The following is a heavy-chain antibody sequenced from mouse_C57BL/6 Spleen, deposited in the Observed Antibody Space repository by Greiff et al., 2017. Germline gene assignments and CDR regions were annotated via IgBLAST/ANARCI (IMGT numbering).Heavy chain of an antibody. CDR3: AREGFSYYGRGFAY. V-gene: IGHV3-1*01. D-gene: IGHD1-1*01. CDR2: ISYSGST. Sequence: EVQLQESGPGMVKPSQSLSLTCTVTGYSITSGYDWHWIRHFPGNKLEWMGYISYSGSTNYNPSLKSRISITHDTSKNHFFLKLNSVTTEDTATXYCAREGFSYYGRGFAYWGQGTLVTVSA. CDR1: GYSITSGYD. J-gene: IGHJ3*01.